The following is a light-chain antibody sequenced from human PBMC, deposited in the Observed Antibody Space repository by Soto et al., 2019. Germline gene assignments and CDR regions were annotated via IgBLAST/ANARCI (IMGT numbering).Light chain of an antibody. CDR3: CSYTSSSTPVV. CDR2: DVS. V-gene: IGLV2-14*03. CDR1: SSDVGGYNY. Sequence: QSALTQPASVSGSPGQSITISCTGTSSDVGGYNYVSWYQQHPGKAPKLMIYDVSNRPSGVSNRFSGSKSGNTASLTISWLQAEDEADYYCCSYTSSSTPVVFGGGTKVTVL. J-gene: IGLJ2*01.